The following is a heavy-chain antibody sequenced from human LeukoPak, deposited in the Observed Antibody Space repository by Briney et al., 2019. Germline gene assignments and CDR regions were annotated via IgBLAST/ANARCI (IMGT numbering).Heavy chain of an antibody. CDR3: ARDSGSGNNDY. V-gene: IGHV1-3*01. CDR1: GYTFTSCA. Sequence: ASVKVSCKASGYTFTSCAMHWVRQAPGQRLEWMGWINAGNGNTKYSQNFQGRVTFISNTSATTAFMELSSLRSEDAAVYYCARDSGSGNNDYWGQGTLVTVSS. D-gene: IGHD1-26*01. CDR2: INAGNGNT. J-gene: IGHJ4*02.